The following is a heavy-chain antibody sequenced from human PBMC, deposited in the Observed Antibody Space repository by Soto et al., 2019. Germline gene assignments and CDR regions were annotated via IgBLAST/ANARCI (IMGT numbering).Heavy chain of an antibody. J-gene: IGHJ4*02. CDR1: GFTFSPAW. CDR3: AIDDAARGVGEFGY. Sequence: GGSLRLSCAASGFTFSPAWLAWVRQAPGKGLEWVALIKSKTSGETTHYAAPVKGRFTISRDDSKNTLFLQMDSLKTEDTAVYYWAIDDAARGVGEFGYWGQGTLVTVSS. V-gene: IGHV3-15*01. CDR2: IKSKTSGETT. D-gene: IGHD3-10*01.